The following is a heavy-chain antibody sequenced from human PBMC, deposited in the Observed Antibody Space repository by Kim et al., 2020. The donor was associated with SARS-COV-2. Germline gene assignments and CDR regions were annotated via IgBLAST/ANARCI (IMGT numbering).Heavy chain of an antibody. V-gene: IGHV4-39*01. D-gene: IGHD4-17*01. J-gene: IGHJ4*02. CDR3: ARQYDYGDYGEDYFDY. CDR1: GGSISSSSYY. Sequence: SETLSLTCTVSGGSISSSSYYWGWIRQPPGKGLEWIGSIYYSGSTYYNPSLKSRVTISVDTSKNQFSLKLSSVTAADTAVYYCARQYDYGDYGEDYFDYCGQGTLVPVSS. CDR2: IYYSGST.